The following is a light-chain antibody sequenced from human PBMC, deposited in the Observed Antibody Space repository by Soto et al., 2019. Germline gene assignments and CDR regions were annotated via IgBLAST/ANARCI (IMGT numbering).Light chain of an antibody. Sequence: EIVMTQSQVTLSASPGERATLSCRASQTVSTNLAWYQQRPGQAPRLLIYGASTRVTGIPPRFSGSGSGTAFTLTISSLKSEDFAVYFCRQYPNWPQNFGQGTKLEIK. CDR3: RQYPNWPQN. CDR1: QTVSTN. V-gene: IGKV3-15*01. J-gene: IGKJ2*01. CDR2: GAS.